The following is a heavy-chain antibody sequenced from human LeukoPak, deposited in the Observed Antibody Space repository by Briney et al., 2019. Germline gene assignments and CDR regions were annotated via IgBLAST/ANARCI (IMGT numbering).Heavy chain of an antibody. CDR2: INPNSGGT. CDR1: GYTFTGYY. D-gene: IGHD2-2*01. V-gene: IGHV1-2*02. J-gene: IGHJ4*02. CDR3: ARIIVVVPAAAIYFDY. Sequence: ASVKVSCKASGYTFTGYYMHWVRQAPGQGLEWMGWINPNSGGTNYAQKFQGRVTMTRDTSISTAYMELSRLRSDDTAVYYCARIIVVVPAAAIYFDYWGQGTLVTVSS.